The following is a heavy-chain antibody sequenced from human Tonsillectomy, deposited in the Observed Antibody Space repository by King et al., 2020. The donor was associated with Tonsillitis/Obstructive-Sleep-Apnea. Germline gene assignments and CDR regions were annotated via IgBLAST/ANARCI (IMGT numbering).Heavy chain of an antibody. CDR3: ARGRIVVVVAATPDLYFQH. D-gene: IGHD2-15*01. J-gene: IGHJ1*01. CDR2: INHSGST. V-gene: IGHV4-34*01. Sequence: VQLQQWGAGLLKPSETLSLTCAVHGGSFSGYYWSWIRQPPGKGLEWIGEINHSGSTNYNPSLKSRVTISVDTSKNQFSLKLISVTAADTAVYYCARGRIVVVVAATPDLYFQHWGQGTLVTVSS. CDR1: GGSFSGYY.